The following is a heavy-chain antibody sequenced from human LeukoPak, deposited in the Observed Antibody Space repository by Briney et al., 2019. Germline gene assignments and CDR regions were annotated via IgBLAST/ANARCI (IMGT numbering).Heavy chain of an antibody. CDR3: AKGSSRPPNAFDI. Sequence: PGGSLRLSCAVSGFTFSSYWMTWVRQAPGKGLEWVASIRQDGSEKHYVDSVEGRFTISRDNAKNSLHLQMNSLRAEDTAVYYCAKGSSRPPNAFDIWGQGTLVTVSS. V-gene: IGHV3-7*01. CDR2: IRQDGSEK. J-gene: IGHJ3*02. CDR1: GFTFSSYW. D-gene: IGHD6-6*01.